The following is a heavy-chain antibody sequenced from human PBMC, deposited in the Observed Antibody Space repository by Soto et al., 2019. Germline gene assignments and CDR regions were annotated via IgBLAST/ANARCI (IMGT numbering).Heavy chain of an antibody. J-gene: IGHJ4*02. D-gene: IGHD4-17*01. CDR3: AKERATTTAFDY. CDR2: ITDNGGST. Sequence: GGSLRLSCAASGFTFSRDGMSWVRQAPGMGLEWVSLITDNGGSTYYADSVKGRFTISRDNTKNTLFLQMNSLRAEDTAVYYCAKERATTTAFDYWGQGALVTVSS. V-gene: IGHV3-23*01. CDR1: GFTFSRDG.